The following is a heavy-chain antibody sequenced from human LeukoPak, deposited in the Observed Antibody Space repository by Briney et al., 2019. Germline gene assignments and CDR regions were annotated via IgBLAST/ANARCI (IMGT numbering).Heavy chain of an antibody. CDR3: AREGYGDQQFDY. V-gene: IGHV3-21*01. CDR2: ISSGRRYI. Sequence: GGSLRLSCAASGFTYTTYSMNWVRQAPGKGLEWVASISSGRRYIYYADLVKGRFTISRDNAKNSLFLQMNSLTVEDTAVYYCAREGYGDQQFDYWGQGTLSPSPQ. CDR1: GFTYTTYS. D-gene: IGHD4-17*01. J-gene: IGHJ4*02.